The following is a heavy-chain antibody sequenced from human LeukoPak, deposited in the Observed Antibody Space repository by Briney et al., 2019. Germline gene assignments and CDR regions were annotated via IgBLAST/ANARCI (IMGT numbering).Heavy chain of an antibody. Sequence: GGSLRLSCAASGFTFSSYAMHWVRQAPGKGLEWVAVISYDGSNKYYADSVKGRFTISRDNSKNTLYLQMNSLRAEDTAVYYCAREPGGEYYDSWSGYYTSTYYFDYWGQGTLVTVSS. CDR2: ISYDGSNK. D-gene: IGHD3-3*01. V-gene: IGHV3-30-3*01. J-gene: IGHJ4*02. CDR1: GFTFSSYA. CDR3: AREPGGEYYDSWSGYYTSTYYFDY.